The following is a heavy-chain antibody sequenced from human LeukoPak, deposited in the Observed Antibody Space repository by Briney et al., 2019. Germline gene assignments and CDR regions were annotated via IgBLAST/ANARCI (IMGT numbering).Heavy chain of an antibody. CDR3: AKDSSSYYYDSSGYDS. CDR2: ISWDGGST. D-gene: IGHD3-22*01. CDR1: GFTFDDYA. V-gene: IGHV3-43D*03. Sequence: PSGGSLRLSCAASGFTFDDYAMHWVRQAPGKGLEWVSLISWDGGSTYYADSVKGRFTISRDNSKNSLYLQMNSLRAEDTALYYCAKDSSSYYYDSSGYDSWGQGTLVTVSS. J-gene: IGHJ4*02.